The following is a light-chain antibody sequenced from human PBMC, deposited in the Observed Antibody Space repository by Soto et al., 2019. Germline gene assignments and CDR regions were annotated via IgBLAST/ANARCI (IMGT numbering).Light chain of an antibody. J-gene: IGKJ1*01. CDR2: AAS. CDR1: QSISSY. CDR3: QQSHSTPKT. Sequence: DIQMTHSPSSLSAYVGDRVTITCRASQSISSYLNWYQQKPGKAPKLLIYAASSLQSGVPSRFSGSGSGTDFTLTISSLQPEDFATYYCQQSHSTPKTFGQGTKVDNK. V-gene: IGKV1-39*01.